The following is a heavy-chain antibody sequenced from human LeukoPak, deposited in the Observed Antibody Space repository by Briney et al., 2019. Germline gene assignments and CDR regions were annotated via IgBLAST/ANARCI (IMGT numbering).Heavy chain of an antibody. V-gene: IGHV4-31*03. Sequence: PSETLSLTCTVSGGSISSGGYYWSWIRQHPWKGLEWIGYIYYSGSTYYNPCLKSRVTISVDTSKNQFSLKLSSVTAADTAVYYCARAGAVGATLTHYYFDYWGQGTLVTVSS. CDR3: ARAGAVGATLTHYYFDY. CDR1: GGSISSGGYY. D-gene: IGHD1-26*01. J-gene: IGHJ4*02. CDR2: IYYSGST.